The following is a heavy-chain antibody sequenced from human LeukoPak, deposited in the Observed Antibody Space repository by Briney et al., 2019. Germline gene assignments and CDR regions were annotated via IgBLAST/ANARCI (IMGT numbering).Heavy chain of an antibody. CDR2: IKCKTDGGTT. CDR1: GFTFSKDW. J-gene: IGHJ4*02. D-gene: IGHD3-10*01. V-gene: IGHV3-15*01. CDR3: ARASPVPYGSGSYPDY. Sequence: GGSLRLSCAVSGFTFSKDWMSWVRQTPMKGLEWVGRIKCKTDGGTTDDAAPVKGRFTISRDDSNNTLYLQMNSLRAEDTAVYYCARASPVPYGSGSYPDYWGQGTLVTVSS.